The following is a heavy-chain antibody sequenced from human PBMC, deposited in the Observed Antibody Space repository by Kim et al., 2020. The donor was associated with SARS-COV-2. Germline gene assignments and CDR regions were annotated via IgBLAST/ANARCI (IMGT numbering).Heavy chain of an antibody. V-gene: IGHV4-39*01. D-gene: IGHD1-20*01. J-gene: IGHJ4*02. Sequence: SETLSLTCTVSGGSISSSSYFWAWIRQPPGKGLEWIGSIYYARATYYNPSLKSRVTISVDTSENQFSLRLSSVTAADTAVYYCARHGKATITAFLGYWGQGTLVTVSS. CDR1: GGSISSSSYF. CDR3: ARHGKATITAFLGY. CDR2: IYYARAT.